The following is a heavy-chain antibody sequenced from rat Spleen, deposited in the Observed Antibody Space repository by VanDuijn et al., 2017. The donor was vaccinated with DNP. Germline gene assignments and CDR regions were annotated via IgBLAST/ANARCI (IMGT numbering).Heavy chain of an antibody. J-gene: IGHJ3*01. CDR2: INSAGST. CDR3: ARLGTQGFTY. CDR1: GYSITRSYR. D-gene: IGHD1-5*01. V-gene: IGHV3-3*01. Sequence: EVQLQESGPGLVKPSQSLSLTCSDTGYSITRSYRWNWIRRFPGNKLEWMGYINSAGSTNYNPSLKSRISITRDTSKNQFFLQVNSVTTEDTATYYCARLGTQGFTYWGQGTLVTVSS.